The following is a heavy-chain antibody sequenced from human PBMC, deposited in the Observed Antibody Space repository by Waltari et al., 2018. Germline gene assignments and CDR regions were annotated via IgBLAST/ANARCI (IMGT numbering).Heavy chain of an antibody. CDR2: LSDGGNSS. CDR1: GFLLSNYE. CDR3: ADRSSPLYYFAMDV. D-gene: IGHD3-22*01. J-gene: IGHJ6*02. V-gene: IGHV3-23*03. Sequence: QLVQSGGGLVQSGESLRLSCVASGFLLSNYEMTWLRRARGKGLEWVSSLSDGGNSSKYADSVKGRFTISRDTSKNTLYLQMNSLRAEDTAIYYCADRSSPLYYFAMDVWGQGTKVTVSS.